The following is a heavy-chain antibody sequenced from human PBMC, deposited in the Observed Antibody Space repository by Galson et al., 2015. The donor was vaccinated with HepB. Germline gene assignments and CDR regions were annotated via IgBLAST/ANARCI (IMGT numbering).Heavy chain of an antibody. D-gene: IGHD2-8*01. CDR1: GFTFSSYW. CDR3: ARDPGYCTNGVCYFPHFDY. V-gene: IGHV3-7*03. CDR2: IKQDGCEK. J-gene: IGHJ4*02. Sequence: SLRLSCAASGFTFSSYWMSWVRQAPGKGLEWVANIKQDGCEKYYVDSVKGRFTISRDNAKNSLYLQMNSLRAEDTAVYYCARDPGYCTNGVCYFPHFDYWGQGTLVTVSS.